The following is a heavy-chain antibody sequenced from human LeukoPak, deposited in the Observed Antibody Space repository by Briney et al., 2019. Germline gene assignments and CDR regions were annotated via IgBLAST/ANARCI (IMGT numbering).Heavy chain of an antibody. Sequence: VKVSCKASGGTSSSYAINWVRQAPGQGLEWMGRIFPIFRTANYAQKFQDRVTVTTDESTSTAYMELSSLRPEDTAMYYCARDRGERDSTWSLPAHGFDIWGQGTMVTVSS. V-gene: IGHV1-69*05. CDR2: IFPIFRTA. CDR3: ARDRGERDSTWSLPAHGFDI. J-gene: IGHJ3*02. CDR1: GGTSSSYA. D-gene: IGHD6-13*01.